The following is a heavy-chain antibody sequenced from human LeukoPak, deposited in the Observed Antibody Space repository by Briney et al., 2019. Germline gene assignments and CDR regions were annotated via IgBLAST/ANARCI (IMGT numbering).Heavy chain of an antibody. CDR2: ITGSGTET. D-gene: IGHD3-16*01. J-gene: IGHJ6*03. CDR1: GFTFSSYA. CDR3: AKGPYRDSNYYMDV. V-gene: IGHV3-23*01. Sequence: GGTLRLSCAASGFTFSSYAMSWVRQAPGKGLEWVSVITGSGTETNYANSAKGRFTISRDNSKNTLYLQMNSLRAEDTALYYCAKGPYRDSNYYMDVWGKGTTVTVSS.